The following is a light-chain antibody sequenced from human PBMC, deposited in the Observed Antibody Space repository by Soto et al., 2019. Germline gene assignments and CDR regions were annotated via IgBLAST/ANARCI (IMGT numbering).Light chain of an antibody. CDR3: ASYTGTDTPWV. J-gene: IGLJ3*02. CDR1: ASDIGYYNF. Sequence: QSALTQPASVSGSLGQSITISFTGAASDIGYYNFVSWYQQHPATAPKLIIYAVSHRPSGISFRFSGSKSGNTASLTISGLRAEDEAAYYCASYTGTDTPWVFGGGTKVTVL. CDR2: AVS. V-gene: IGLV2-14*03.